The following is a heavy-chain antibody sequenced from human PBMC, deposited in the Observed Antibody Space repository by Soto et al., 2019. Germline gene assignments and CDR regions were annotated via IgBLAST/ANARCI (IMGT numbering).Heavy chain of an antibody. CDR1: GGSISSYF. J-gene: IGHJ6*02. CDR3: ARDGSRYCSSTSCYSGYYYYGMDV. D-gene: IGHD2-2*01. CDR2: MYNGGST. Sequence: QVQLQESGPGLVKPSETLSLTCTVPGGSISSYFWSWIRQPPGKGLEWIGYMYNGGSTNYNPSLKSRVTISIDTSKNQFSLRLSSVTAADTAVYYCARDGSRYCSSTSCYSGYYYYGMDVWGQGTTVTVSS. V-gene: IGHV4-59*01.